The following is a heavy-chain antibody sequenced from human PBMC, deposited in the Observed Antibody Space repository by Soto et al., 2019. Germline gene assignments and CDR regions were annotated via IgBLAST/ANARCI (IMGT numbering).Heavy chain of an antibody. V-gene: IGHV4-39*01. CDR2: IYYSGST. CDR1: GGSISSSSYY. J-gene: IGHJ5*02. CDR3: ASGGYSNYWFDP. Sequence: SETLSLTCTVSGGSISSSSYYWGWIRQPPGKGLEWIGSIYYSGSTYYNPSLKSRVTISVDTSKNQFSLKLSSVTAADTAVYYCASGGYSNYWFDPWGQGTLVTVSS. D-gene: IGHD4-4*01.